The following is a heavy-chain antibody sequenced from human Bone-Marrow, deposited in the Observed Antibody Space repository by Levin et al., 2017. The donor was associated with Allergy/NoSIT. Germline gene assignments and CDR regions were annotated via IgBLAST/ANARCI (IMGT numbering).Heavy chain of an antibody. D-gene: IGHD6-13*01. CDR2: IKPDGSEK. V-gene: IGHV3-7*03. Sequence: GGSLRLSCAASGFAFTSYWMTWVRQAPGKGLEWVANIKPDGSEKYYVDSVKGRFTISRDNARNSLYLQMNSLRAEDTAVYFCARDPGLPIAVAASGGPDYWGQGTLVTVSS. J-gene: IGHJ4*02. CDR3: ARDPGLPIAVAASGGPDY. CDR1: GFAFTSYW.